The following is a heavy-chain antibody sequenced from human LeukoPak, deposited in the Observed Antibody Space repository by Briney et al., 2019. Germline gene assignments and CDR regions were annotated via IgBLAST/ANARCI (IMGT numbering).Heavy chain of an antibody. D-gene: IGHD4-17*01. CDR1: GASISSYF. CDR2: IFYTGST. Sequence: PSETLSPTCTVSGASISSYFWGWIRQPPGKGLEWIGYIFYTGSTNYNPSLKSRVTISLDTSKNQFSLRLSSVTAADTAVYFCARRAYGDYYFDYWGQGTLVTVSS. J-gene: IGHJ4*02. CDR3: ARRAYGDYYFDY. V-gene: IGHV4-59*01.